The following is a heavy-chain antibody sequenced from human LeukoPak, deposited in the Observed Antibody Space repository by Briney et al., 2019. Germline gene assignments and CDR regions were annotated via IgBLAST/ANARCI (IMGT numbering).Heavy chain of an antibody. J-gene: IGHJ1*01. CDR2: IYYSGST. CDR3: AGLLKCSGGSCYSVEYFQY. V-gene: IGHV4-59*01. Sequence: SETLSLTCTVSGGSISSYYWSWVRQPPGKGLEWMGFIYYSGSTNYNPSLRSRVTISVDTSKNQFSLKLSSVTAADTAVYYCAGLLKCSGGSCYSVEYFQYWGQGTLVTVSS. D-gene: IGHD2-15*01. CDR1: GGSISSYY.